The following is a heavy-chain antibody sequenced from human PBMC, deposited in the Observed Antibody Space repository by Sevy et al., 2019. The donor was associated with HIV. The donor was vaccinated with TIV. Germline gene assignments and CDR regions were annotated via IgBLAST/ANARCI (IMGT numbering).Heavy chain of an antibody. Sequence: ASVKVSCKVSGYTLTELSMHWVRQAPGKGLEWMGGFDPEDGETIYAQKFQGRVTMTEDTSTDTAYMELSSLRSEDTAVYYCATSHVLRFLEWSDYYGMDVWGQRTTVTVSS. V-gene: IGHV1-24*01. CDR2: FDPEDGET. CDR3: ATSHVLRFLEWSDYYGMDV. J-gene: IGHJ6*02. D-gene: IGHD3-3*01. CDR1: GYTLTELS.